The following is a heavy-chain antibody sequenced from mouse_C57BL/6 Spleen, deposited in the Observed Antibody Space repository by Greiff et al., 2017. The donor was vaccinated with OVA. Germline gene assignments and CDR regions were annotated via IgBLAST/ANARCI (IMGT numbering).Heavy chain of an antibody. V-gene: IGHV1-64*01. J-gene: IGHJ2*01. CDR1: GYTFTSYW. Sequence: QVQLQQPGAELVKPGASVKLSCKASGYTFTSYWMHWVKQRPGQGLEWIGMIHPNSGSTNYNEKFKSKATLTVDKSSSTAYMQLSSLTSEDSAVYYCARPTTVVASPYYFDYWGQGTTLTDSA. CDR3: ARPTTVVASPYYFDY. D-gene: IGHD1-1*01. CDR2: IHPNSGST.